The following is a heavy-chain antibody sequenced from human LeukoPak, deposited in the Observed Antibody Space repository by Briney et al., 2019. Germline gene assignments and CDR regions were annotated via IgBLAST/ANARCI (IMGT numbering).Heavy chain of an antibody. D-gene: IGHD2-15*01. V-gene: IGHV4-34*01. J-gene: IGHJ5*02. CDR1: GGSFSGNY. CDR2: INHSGST. CDR3: ARATLLRRWFDP. Sequence: SETLSLTCAVYGGSFSGNYWSWIRQPPGKGLEWIGEINHSGSTNYNPSLKSRVTISVDTSKNQFSLKLSSVTAADTAVYYCARATLLRRWFDPWGQGTLVTVSS.